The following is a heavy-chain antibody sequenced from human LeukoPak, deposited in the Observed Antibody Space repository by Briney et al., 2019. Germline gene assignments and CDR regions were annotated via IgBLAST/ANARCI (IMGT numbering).Heavy chain of an antibody. CDR2: INPNSGGT. V-gene: IGHV1-2*02. CDR1: GYTFTGYY. D-gene: IGHD3-22*01. CDR3: ARDPFAKYYYDSSGYVYYFDY. Sequence: GASVKVSCKASGYTFTGYYMHWVRQAPGQGLEWMGWINPNSGGTSYAQKFQGRVTMTRDTSISTAYMELSRLRSDDTAVYYCARDPFAKYYYDSSGYVYYFDYWGQGTLVTVSS. J-gene: IGHJ4*02.